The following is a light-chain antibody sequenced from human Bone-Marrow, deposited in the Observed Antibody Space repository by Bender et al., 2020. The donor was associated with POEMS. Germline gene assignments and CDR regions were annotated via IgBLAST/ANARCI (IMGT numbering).Light chain of an antibody. CDR2: EDT. Sequence: SYELTQPPSVSVSPGQTASITCSGDSLGDYYASWYQQKPGQSPVLVIYEDTRRPSGIPERFSGSNSGNTATLTISGTQAMDEADYYCQTWDSNLAVFGGGTQLTVL. J-gene: IGLJ7*01. V-gene: IGLV3-1*01. CDR1: SLGDYY. CDR3: QTWDSNLAV.